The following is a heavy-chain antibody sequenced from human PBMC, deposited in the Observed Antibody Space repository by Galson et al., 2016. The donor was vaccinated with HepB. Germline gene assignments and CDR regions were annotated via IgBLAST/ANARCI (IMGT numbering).Heavy chain of an antibody. CDR3: VKYVGLAGFDY. CDR1: GFPLINYA. Sequence: SLRLSCAASGFPLINYALHCVRPAPGNGIEYLSTIRPNGGYTNYSDSVKGRFAISTDNSKSTLYLQLDNLRGEDTAVYYSVKYVGLAGFDYWGQGTLVIVSS. CDR2: IRPNGGYT. D-gene: IGHD3-16*01. J-gene: IGHJ4*02. V-gene: IGHV3-64D*06.